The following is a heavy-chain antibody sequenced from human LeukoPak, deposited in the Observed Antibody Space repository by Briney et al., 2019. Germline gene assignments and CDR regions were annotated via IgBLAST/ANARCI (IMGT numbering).Heavy chain of an antibody. D-gene: IGHD2-2*01. CDR1: GGSISSGDYY. CDR2: IYYSGNT. V-gene: IGHV4-30-4*01. CDR3: ARELSSTLDY. Sequence: SQTLSLTCTVSGGSISSGDYYWSWIRQPPGKGPEWIGYIYYSGNTYYNPSLKSRVIISIDTSKNQFSLKLSSVTAADTAVYYCARELSSTLDYWGQGTLVTVSS. J-gene: IGHJ4*02.